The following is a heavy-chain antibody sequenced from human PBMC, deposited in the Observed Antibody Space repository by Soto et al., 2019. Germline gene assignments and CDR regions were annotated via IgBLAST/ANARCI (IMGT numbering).Heavy chain of an antibody. D-gene: IGHD2-2*01. J-gene: IGHJ6*02. CDR1: GGTFSSYA. CDR3: AREEPYCSSTSCSEGMDV. V-gene: IGHV1-69*06. Sequence: QVQLVQSGAGVKKPGSSVKVSCKASGGTFSSYAISWVRQAPGQGLEWMGGIIPIFGTANYAEKFQGRVTITADKSTSTAYMELSSLRSEDTAVYYCAREEPYCSSTSCSEGMDVWGQGTTVTVSS. CDR2: IIPIFGTA.